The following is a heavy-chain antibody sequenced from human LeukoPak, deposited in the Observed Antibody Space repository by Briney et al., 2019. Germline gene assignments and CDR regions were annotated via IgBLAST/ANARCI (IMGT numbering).Heavy chain of an antibody. CDR3: GRDFGLTGTKRSFDI. CDR1: GFTFSSHS. D-gene: IGHD1-7*01. J-gene: IGHJ3*02. CDR2: ISSSSSYI. V-gene: IGHV3-21*04. Sequence: GGSLRLSCAASGFTFSSHSMNWVRQAPGKGLEWVSSISSSSSYIYYADSVKGRFTISRDNAKNSLYLQMNSLRAEDTAVYYCGRDFGLTGTKRSFDIWGQGTMVTVSS.